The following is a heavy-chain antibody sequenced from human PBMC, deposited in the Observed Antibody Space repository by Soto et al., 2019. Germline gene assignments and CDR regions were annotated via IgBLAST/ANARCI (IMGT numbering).Heavy chain of an antibody. CDR1: GFTFDNYA. CDR2: ISWKSGNI. Sequence: EVQLEESGGALVQPGRSLRLSCAASGFTFDNYAMQWVRQVLGKGLEWVSSISWKSGNIGYADSVKGRFTTSRDNAKNSLYLQMNSLRPEDTALYYCVRSKGGYSYGTPFDYWGQGTLVTVSS. J-gene: IGHJ4*02. CDR3: VRSKGGYSYGTPFDY. V-gene: IGHV3-9*01. D-gene: IGHD5-18*01.